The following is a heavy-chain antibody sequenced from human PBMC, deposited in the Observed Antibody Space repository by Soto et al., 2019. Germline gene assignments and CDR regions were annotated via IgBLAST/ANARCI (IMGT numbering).Heavy chain of an antibody. CDR2: TRNKANSYTT. V-gene: IGHV3-72*01. Sequence: PGGSLRLSCAASGFTFSSCAMDWVRQAPGKGLKWVGRTRNKANSYTTEYAASVKGRFTISRDDSKNSLYLQMNSLKTEDTAVYYCAGGGYSSGWSGDYYYYYGMDVWGQGTTVTVSS. CDR3: AGGGYSSGWSGDYYYYYGMDV. CDR1: GFTFSSCA. D-gene: IGHD6-19*01. J-gene: IGHJ6*02.